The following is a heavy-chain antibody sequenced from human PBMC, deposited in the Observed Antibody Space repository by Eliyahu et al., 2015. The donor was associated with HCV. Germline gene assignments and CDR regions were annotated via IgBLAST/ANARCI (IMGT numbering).Heavy chain of an antibody. CDR1: GDSIRGSDYY. V-gene: IGHV4-39*07. Sequence: QLQLQESGPGLVKPSETLSLTCTVSGDSIRGSDYYWGWIRQPPGKGLGWIGGIYYSGITYYNPSLKSRVSISVDTPKNQFSLKLSSVTAADTAAYYCARAKAATGLGHYFDYWGQGPLVTVSS. J-gene: IGHJ4*02. D-gene: IGHD2-15*01. CDR2: IYYSGIT. CDR3: ARAKAATGLGHYFDY.